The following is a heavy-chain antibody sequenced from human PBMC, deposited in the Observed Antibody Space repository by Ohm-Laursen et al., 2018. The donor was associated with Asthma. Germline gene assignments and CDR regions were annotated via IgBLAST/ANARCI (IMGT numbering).Heavy chain of an antibody. V-gene: IGHV1-69*13. CDR1: GGTFSNYA. D-gene: IGHD3-22*01. J-gene: IGHJ5*02. Sequence: SVKVSCKASGGTFSNYAINWVRQAPGQGLEWIGWTIPFSGSSHFAERFQGRVTFTADESTSTAYLELNSLQSEDTAVYYCANRTLLFYYDTPPSGWFDPWGQGTLVTVSS. CDR3: ANRTLLFYYDTPPSGWFDP. CDR2: TIPFSGSS.